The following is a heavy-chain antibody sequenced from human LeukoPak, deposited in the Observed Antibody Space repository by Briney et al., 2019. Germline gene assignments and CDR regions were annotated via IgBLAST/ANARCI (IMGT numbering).Heavy chain of an antibody. CDR1: GYSFTSYW. Sequence: GESLKISCKGSGYSFTSYWIGWVRQMPGKGLEWMGNIYPGDSDTRYSPSFQGQVTISADKSISTAYLQWSSLKASDTAMYDCATGGFVVVPAAYYWGQGTLVTVSS. CDR2: IYPGDSDT. J-gene: IGHJ4*02. D-gene: IGHD2-2*01. V-gene: IGHV5-51*01. CDR3: ATGGFVVVPAAYY.